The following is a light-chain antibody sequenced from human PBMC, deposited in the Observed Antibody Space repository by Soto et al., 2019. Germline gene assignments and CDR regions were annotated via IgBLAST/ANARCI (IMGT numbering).Light chain of an antibody. CDR3: QQLNSYPSIT. CDR1: QGISSY. CDR2: AAS. J-gene: IGKJ5*01. V-gene: IGKV1-9*01. Sequence: DIQLTQSPSFLSASVGDRVTITCRASQGISSYLAWYQQKPGKAPKLLIYAASTLQSVVPSRFSGSGSGTEFTLPISSLQPEDFATYYCQQLNSYPSITFGQGTRLEIK.